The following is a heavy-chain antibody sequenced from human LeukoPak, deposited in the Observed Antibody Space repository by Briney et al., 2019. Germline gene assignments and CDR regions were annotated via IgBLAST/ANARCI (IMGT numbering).Heavy chain of an antibody. CDR1: GFTFSGSS. Sequence: GGSLRLSCAASGFTFSGSSMSWVRQASGKGLEWVGRIRSNAKNYATTYATSVKGRFTISRDDSKNTAYLQMNSLRTEDTAVYYCAKDSIAALGXXXMDVXXXGXTVT. CDR3: AKDSIAALGXXXMDV. J-gene: IGHJ6*03. D-gene: IGHD2-21*01. V-gene: IGHV3-73*01. CDR2: IRSNAKNYAT.